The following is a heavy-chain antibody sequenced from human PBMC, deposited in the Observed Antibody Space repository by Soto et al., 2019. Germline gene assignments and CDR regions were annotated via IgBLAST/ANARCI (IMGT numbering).Heavy chain of an antibody. CDR3: ARAEGYCISTSCYVAEPGTVWFDP. V-gene: IGHV4-39*01. D-gene: IGHD2-2*01. Sequence: SETLSLTCTVSGGSISSSSYYWGWIRQPPGKGLEWIGSIYYSGSTYYNPSLKSRVTISVDTSKNQFSLKLSSVTAADTAVYYCARAEGYCISTSCYVAEPGTVWFDPWGQGTLVTVS. CDR2: IYYSGST. CDR1: GGSISSSSYY. J-gene: IGHJ5*02.